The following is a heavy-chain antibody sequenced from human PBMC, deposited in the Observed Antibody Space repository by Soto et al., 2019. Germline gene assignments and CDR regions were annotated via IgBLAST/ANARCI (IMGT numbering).Heavy chain of an antibody. V-gene: IGHV3-13*01. Sequence: GGSLRLSCAASGFTFNKFDMHWVRQPTGKGLEWVSAINTNGDTNYPGFVKGRFTISRENAKNSVYLQMNSLKADDSAVYYCVRAPLVDIVATINYVFDIWGQGTMVTVSS. D-gene: IGHD5-12*01. CDR1: GFTFNKFD. J-gene: IGHJ3*02. CDR2: INTNGDT. CDR3: VRAPLVDIVATINYVFDI.